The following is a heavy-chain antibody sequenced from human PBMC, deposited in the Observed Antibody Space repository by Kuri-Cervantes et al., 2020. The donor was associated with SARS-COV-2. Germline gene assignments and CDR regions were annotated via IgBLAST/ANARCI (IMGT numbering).Heavy chain of an antibody. V-gene: IGHV1-18*01. CDR3: VRDGYGDYVDY. CDR2: VSGYNGHT. CDR1: GYTLNTFG. J-gene: IGHJ4*02. Sequence: PSVKVSCKASGYTLNTFGITWVRQAPGQGLEWMGWVSGYNGHTNYAQKLQGRVTMTTDTSTTTAYMELRSLRSDDTAVFYCVRDGYGDYVDYWAREPWSPSPQ. D-gene: IGHD2-21*01.